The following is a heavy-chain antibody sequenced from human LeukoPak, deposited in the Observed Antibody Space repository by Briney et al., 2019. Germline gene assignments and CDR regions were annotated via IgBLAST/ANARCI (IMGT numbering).Heavy chain of an antibody. CDR1: GSTFSSYN. J-gene: IGHJ2*01. CDR2: ISSGSGTI. CDR3: AALRGLQNWYFDL. Sequence: PGGSLRLSCAASGSTFSSYNINWVRQAPGKGLEWVSYISSGSGTIYYADSVKGRFTISRDNAKNSLFLQMNSLRAEDTAVYYCAALRGLQNWYFDLWGRGTLVTASS. V-gene: IGHV3-48*01. D-gene: IGHD4-17*01.